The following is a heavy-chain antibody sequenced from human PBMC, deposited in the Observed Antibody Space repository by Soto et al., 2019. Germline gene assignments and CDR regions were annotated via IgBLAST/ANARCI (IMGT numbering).Heavy chain of an antibody. J-gene: IGHJ6*02. D-gene: IGHD1-26*01. Sequence: QISLKESGPTLVKPTQTLTLTCTFSGFSLSTNAVGVSWIRQPPGKALEWLARIYWNDDKRYSPSLKSRLTITKDTSKNQVVLIMTSMDPMDTATYYSAHMSVGAASYFHYYGMDVWGQGTTVTVSS. CDR2: IYWNDDK. CDR1: GFSLSTNAVG. CDR3: AHMSVGAASYFHYYGMDV. V-gene: IGHV2-5*01.